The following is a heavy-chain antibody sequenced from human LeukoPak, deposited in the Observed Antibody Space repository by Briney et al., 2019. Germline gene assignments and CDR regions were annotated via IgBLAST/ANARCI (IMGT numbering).Heavy chain of an antibody. CDR2: INPNSGGT. J-gene: IGHJ6*02. CDR3: AREGRYYDFWSGYYYGMDV. D-gene: IGHD3-3*01. CDR1: GYTFTGYY. V-gene: IGHV1-2*04. Sequence: ASVKVSCKASGYTFTGYYMHWVRQAPGQGLEWMGWINPNSGGTNYAQKFQGWATMTRDTSISTAYMELSRLRSDDTAVYYCAREGRYYDFWSGYYYGMDVWGQGTTVTVSS.